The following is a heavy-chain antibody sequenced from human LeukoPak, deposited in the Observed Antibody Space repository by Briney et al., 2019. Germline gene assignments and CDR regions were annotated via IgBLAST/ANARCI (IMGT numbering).Heavy chain of an antibody. CDR2: IYYSGST. V-gene: IGHV4-59*12. D-gene: IGHD3-22*01. J-gene: IGHJ3*02. CDR1: GGSISSYY. Sequence: SETLSLTCTVSGGSISSYYWSWIRQPPGKELEWIGYIYYSGSTNYNPSLKSRVTISVDTSKNQFSLKLSSVTAADTAVYYCARDRPIYYDSSLRAFDIWGQGTMVTVSS. CDR3: ARDRPIYYDSSLRAFDI.